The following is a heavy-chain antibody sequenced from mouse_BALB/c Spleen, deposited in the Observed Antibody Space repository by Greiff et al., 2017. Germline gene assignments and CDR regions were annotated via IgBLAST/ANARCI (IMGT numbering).Heavy chain of an antibody. CDR3: ARYGAYYGNYVFDY. CDR1: GDSITSGY. CDR2: ISYSGST. Sequence: EVKVEESGPSLVKPSQTLSLTCSVTGDSITSGYWNWIRKFPGNKLEYMGYISYSGSTYYNPSLKSRISITRDTSKNQYYLQLNSVTTEDTATYYCARYGAYYGNYVFDYWGQGTTLTVSS. V-gene: IGHV3-8*02. J-gene: IGHJ2*01. D-gene: IGHD2-10*01.